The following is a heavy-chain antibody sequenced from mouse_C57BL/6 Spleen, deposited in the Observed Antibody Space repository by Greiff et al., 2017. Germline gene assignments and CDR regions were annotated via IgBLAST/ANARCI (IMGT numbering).Heavy chain of an antibody. D-gene: IGHD1-1*01. CDR3: TRTTVVAYLYAMDY. J-gene: IGHJ4*01. V-gene: IGHV1-15*01. CDR1: GYTFTDYE. CDR2: IDPETGGT. Sequence: VQLQESGAELVRPGASVTLSCKASGYTFTDYEMHWVKQTPVHGLEWIGAIDPETGGTAYTQKFKGKAILTADKSSSTAYMELRSLTSEDSAVYYCTRTTVVAYLYAMDYWGQGTSVTVSS.